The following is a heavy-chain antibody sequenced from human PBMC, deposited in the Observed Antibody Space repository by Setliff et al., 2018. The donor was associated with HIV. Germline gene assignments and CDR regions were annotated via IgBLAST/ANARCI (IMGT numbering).Heavy chain of an antibody. V-gene: IGHV4-61*02. J-gene: IGHJ6*03. CDR2: IYTSGST. CDR3: ARDKGYYYMDV. Sequence: PSETLSLTCTVSGVSISSGSYYWSWIRQSAGKGLEWIGRIYTSGSTNDNPSLKRRITISVDTSNNQFSLILSSVTAADTAVYYCARDKGYYYMDVWGKGITVTVSS. CDR1: GVSISSGSYY.